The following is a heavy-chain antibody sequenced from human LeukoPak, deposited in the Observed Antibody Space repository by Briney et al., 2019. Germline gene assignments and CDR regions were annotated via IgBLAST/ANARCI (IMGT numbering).Heavy chain of an antibody. J-gene: IGHJ5*02. V-gene: IGHV1-69*01. CDR3: ARDHFDILTGYYGWFDP. D-gene: IGHD3-9*01. Sequence: SVKVSCKASGGTFSRYAISWVRQAPGQGLEWMGGIIPIFGTANYAQKFQGRVTITADESTSTAYMELSSLRSEDTAVYYCARDHFDILTGYYGWFDPWGQGTLVTVSS. CDR1: GGTFSRYA. CDR2: IIPIFGTA.